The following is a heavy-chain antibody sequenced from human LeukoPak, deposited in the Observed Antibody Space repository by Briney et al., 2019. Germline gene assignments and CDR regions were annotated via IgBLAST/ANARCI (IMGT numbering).Heavy chain of an antibody. Sequence: GRSLRLSCAASGFTFSSYAIHRVRQGPGKGLEWVAVISFDGNNKYYADSVKGRFTISRDNSKNTLSLQMNSLRPEDTAVYYCARDRGVATMDYWGQGTLVTVSS. J-gene: IGHJ4*02. CDR1: GFTFSSYA. V-gene: IGHV3-30*14. CDR3: ARDRGVATMDY. D-gene: IGHD5-12*01. CDR2: ISFDGNNK.